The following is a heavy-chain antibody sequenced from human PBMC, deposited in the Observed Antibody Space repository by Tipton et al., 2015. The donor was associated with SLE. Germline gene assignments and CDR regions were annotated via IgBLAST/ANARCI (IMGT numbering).Heavy chain of an antibody. CDR3: ARAGITIFGVAMRWFDP. CDR2: IYHSGST. V-gene: IGHV4-30-2*01. D-gene: IGHD3-3*01. Sequence: TLSLTCAVSGGSISSGGYSWSWIRQPPGKGLECIGYIYHSGSTYYNPSLKSRVTISVDTSKNQFSLKLSSVTAADTAVYYCARAGITIFGVAMRWFDPWGQGTLVTVSS. J-gene: IGHJ5*02. CDR1: GGSISSGGYS.